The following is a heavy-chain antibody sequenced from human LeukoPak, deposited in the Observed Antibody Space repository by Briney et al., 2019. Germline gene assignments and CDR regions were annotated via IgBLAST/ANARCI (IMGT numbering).Heavy chain of an antibody. Sequence: GGSLRLSCAASGFTFSSYAMHWVRQAPGKGLEYVSAISSNGGSTYYANSVKGRFTISRDNSKNTLYLQMGSLRAEDMAVYYCARSHRGRVRTYPDYWGQGTLVTVSS. CDR1: GFTFSSYA. J-gene: IGHJ4*02. D-gene: IGHD3-10*01. CDR3: ARSHRGRVRTYPDY. CDR2: ISSNGGST. V-gene: IGHV3-64*01.